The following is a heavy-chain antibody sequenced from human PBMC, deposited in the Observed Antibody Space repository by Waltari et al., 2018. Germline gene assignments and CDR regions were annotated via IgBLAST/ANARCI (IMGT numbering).Heavy chain of an antibody. CDR2: IYRVVTT. CDR3: ATDPGLRNGMDG. Sequence: EVQLVESGGGLIQPGGSLRLSCAASGFTVNNNYMNWVRQAAGKGLEGVADIYRVVTTYYTDSVKGRVTISRDKSKNTVYLQMSNLRAEDTAVYYCATDPGLRNGMDGWGQGTTVTVSS. D-gene: IGHD4-17*01. CDR1: GFTVNNNY. J-gene: IGHJ6*02. V-gene: IGHV3-53*01.